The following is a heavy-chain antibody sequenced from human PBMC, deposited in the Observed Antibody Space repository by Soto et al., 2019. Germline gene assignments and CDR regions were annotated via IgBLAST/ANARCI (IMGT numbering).Heavy chain of an antibody. CDR3: ASSPSFDYGSNYNSYDG. CDR1: AVAFKTYA. V-gene: IGHV3-30-3*01. CDR2: ISYDGSNE. D-gene: IGHD4-17*01. J-gene: IGHJ4*02. Sequence: PGGALRLYCAAAAVAFKTYAMHWVRQAPSKGLEWVAIISYDGSNEHYADSVEGRFTISRDNSKNTLYLQMNSLSPEDTAVYYCASSPSFDYGSNYNSYDGWVQGTLGTVSS.